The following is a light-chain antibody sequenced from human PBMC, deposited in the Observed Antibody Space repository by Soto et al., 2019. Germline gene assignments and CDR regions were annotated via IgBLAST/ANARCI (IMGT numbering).Light chain of an antibody. V-gene: IGLV2-14*01. Sequence: QSGPTQPASVSGSPGQSITISCTGTSSDVGGYNYVSWYQQHPGKAPKLMIFDITSRPSGVSNRFSGSKSGNTASLTISGLQAEDEADYYSGSYTTSNSVVFGGGTKLTVL. CDR2: DIT. CDR3: GSYTTSNSVV. CDR1: SSDVGGYNY. J-gene: IGLJ2*01.